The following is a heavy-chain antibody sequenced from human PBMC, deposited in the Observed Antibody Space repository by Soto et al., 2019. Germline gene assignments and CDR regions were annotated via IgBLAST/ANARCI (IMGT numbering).Heavy chain of an antibody. Sequence: SVKVSCKASGGTFSSYAISWVRQAPGQGLEWMGGIIPIFGTANYAQKFQGRVTITADKSTSTAYMELSSLRSEDTAVYYCARSVLVITTPSYGIDYWGQGTPVTVSS. CDR3: ARSVLVITTPSYGIDY. CDR1: GGTFSSYA. V-gene: IGHV1-69*06. D-gene: IGHD3-22*01. CDR2: IIPIFGTA. J-gene: IGHJ4*02.